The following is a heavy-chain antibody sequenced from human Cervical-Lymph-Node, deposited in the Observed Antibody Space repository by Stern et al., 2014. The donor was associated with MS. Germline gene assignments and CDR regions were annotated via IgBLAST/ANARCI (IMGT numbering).Heavy chain of an antibody. Sequence: VQPVQSGAEVKKPGSSVKVSCKTPGVMFSNYAINWVRQAPGQGLEWLGGLIPIYGSAKYAKKFKERVTMTGDEATNTVHMELRSLRSEDAAIYYCAKEEEESTYMFWGQGTQVTISA. CDR2: LIPIYGSA. CDR1: GVMFSNYA. J-gene: IGHJ4*02. V-gene: IGHV1-69*01. D-gene: IGHD3-10*02. CDR3: AKEEEESTYMF.